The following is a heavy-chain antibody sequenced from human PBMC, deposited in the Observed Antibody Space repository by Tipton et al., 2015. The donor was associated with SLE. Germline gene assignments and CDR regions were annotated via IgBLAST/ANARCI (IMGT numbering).Heavy chain of an antibody. CDR3: ARGMYTSSYNVLGNDY. D-gene: IGHD6-6*01. J-gene: IGHJ4*02. V-gene: IGHV3-64*02. CDR2: ISSNGGST. Sequence: SLRLSCAASGFTFSSYAMHWVRQAPGKGLEYVSAISSNGGSTYYADSVKGRFAISRDNSKNTLYLQMGSLRAEDMAVYYCARGMYTSSYNVLGNDYWGQGTLVTVSS. CDR1: GFTFSSYA.